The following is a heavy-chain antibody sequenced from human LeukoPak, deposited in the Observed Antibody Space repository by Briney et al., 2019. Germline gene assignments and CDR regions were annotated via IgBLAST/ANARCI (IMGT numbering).Heavy chain of an antibody. J-gene: IGHJ4*02. Sequence: SETLSLTCTVSGGSISSSSYYWGWIRQPPGKGLEWLGRMYSSGSTYYNPSLKSRVTISVDTCKNHFSLRLTSVTAAATAVYYCAREGGKNYYDSSGYYLNYFDYWGQGTLVTVSS. D-gene: IGHD3-22*01. CDR3: AREGGKNYYDSSGYYLNYFDY. V-gene: IGHV4-39*02. CDR1: GGSISSSSYY. CDR2: MYSSGST.